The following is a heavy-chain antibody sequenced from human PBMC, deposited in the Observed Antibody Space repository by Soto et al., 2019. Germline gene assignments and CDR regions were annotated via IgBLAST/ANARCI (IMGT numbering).Heavy chain of an antibody. CDR1: GGSISSYY. Sequence: SETLSLTCTVSGGSISSYYWSWIRQPPGKGLEWIGYIYYSGSTNYNPSLKSRVTISVDTSKNQFSLKLSSVTAADTAVYYCARVWYYGSGSYGYYYYGMDVWGQGTTVTVSS. V-gene: IGHV4-59*01. D-gene: IGHD3-10*01. J-gene: IGHJ6*02. CDR3: ARVWYYGSGSYGYYYYGMDV. CDR2: IYYSGST.